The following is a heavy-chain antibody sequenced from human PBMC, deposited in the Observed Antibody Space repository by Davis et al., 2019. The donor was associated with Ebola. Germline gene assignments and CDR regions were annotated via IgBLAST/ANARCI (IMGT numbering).Heavy chain of an antibody. CDR2: VYYSGST. Sequence: SETLSLTCTVSGGSVSSGSYYWSWIRQPPGKGLEWIGYVYYSGSTNYNPSLQSRVTMSIDTSKNQFSLKLNSVTAADTAVYYCARGRYFFPMYYFDYWGQGTLVTVSS. CDR1: GGSVSSGSYY. J-gene: IGHJ4*02. D-gene: IGHD3-9*01. V-gene: IGHV4-61*01. CDR3: ARGRYFFPMYYFDY.